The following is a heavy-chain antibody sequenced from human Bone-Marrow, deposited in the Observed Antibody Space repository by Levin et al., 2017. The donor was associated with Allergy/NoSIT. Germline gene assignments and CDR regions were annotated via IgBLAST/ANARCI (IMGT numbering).Heavy chain of an antibody. CDR1: GGSFSGYY. CDR2: IDHRGST. J-gene: IGHJ4*02. V-gene: IGHV4-34*01. D-gene: IGHD2-8*02. Sequence: TGGSLRLSCAVYGGSFSGYYWTWVRQSPGKGLEWIGEIDHRGSTTYNPSLTSRVSISVDRSTNQFSLRLKSVTAADTAVYFCARYFVSGLDYWGQGTLVTVSS. CDR3: ARYFVSGLDY.